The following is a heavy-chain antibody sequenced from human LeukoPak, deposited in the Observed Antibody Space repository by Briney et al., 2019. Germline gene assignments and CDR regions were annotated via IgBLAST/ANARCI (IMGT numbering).Heavy chain of an antibody. CDR2: LSGSGGST. CDR1: GFTFSTYA. V-gene: IGHV3-23*01. CDR3: AKVLGIAVAGKVDY. Sequence: GGSLGLSCAASGFTFSTYAMSWVRQAPGKGLEWVSSLSGSGGSTYYADSVKGRFTISRDNSKNTLYLQMNSLRHEDTAVYYCAKVLGIAVAGKVDYWGQGTLVTVSS. D-gene: IGHD6-19*01. J-gene: IGHJ4*02.